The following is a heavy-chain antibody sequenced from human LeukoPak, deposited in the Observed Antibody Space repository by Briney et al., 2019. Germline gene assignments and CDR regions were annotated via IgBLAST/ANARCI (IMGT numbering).Heavy chain of an antibody. V-gene: IGHV4-59*01. CDR3: ARSRSSGSTHTPDS. CDR1: GGSLSRYF. CDR2: VDYSGST. D-gene: IGHD6-19*01. Sequence: PSETLSLTCTVSGGSLSRYFWTWIRQPPGKRLEWIGYVDYSGSTNYNPSLKSRVSISVDTSKNQFSLKLSSVTAADTAMYYCARSRSSGSTHTPDSWGQGTLVTVSS. J-gene: IGHJ5*01.